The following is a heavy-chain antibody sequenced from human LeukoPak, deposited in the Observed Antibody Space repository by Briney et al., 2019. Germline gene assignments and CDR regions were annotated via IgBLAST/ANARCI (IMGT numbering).Heavy chain of an antibody. Sequence: HPSETLSLTCAVSVGSISSGGYSWNWVRQAPGKGLEWVSYISSSGSTIYYADSVKGRFTISRDNAKNSLYLQMNSLRAEDTAVYYCAELGITMIGGVWGKGTTVTISS. J-gene: IGHJ6*04. V-gene: IGHV3-48*03. CDR1: VGSISSGG. CDR2: ISSSGSTI. CDR3: AELGITMIGGV. D-gene: IGHD3-10*02.